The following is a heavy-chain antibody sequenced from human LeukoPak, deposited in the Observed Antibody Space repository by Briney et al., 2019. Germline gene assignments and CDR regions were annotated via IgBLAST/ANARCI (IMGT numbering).Heavy chain of an antibody. J-gene: IGHJ5*02. CDR3: ARLWFGNGRTFDP. V-gene: IGHV4-34*01. CDR1: GGSFSGYY. CDR2: VYNSGTT. Sequence: SETLSLTCAVYGGSFSGYYWSWIRQPPGKELEWLATVYNSGTTYYTPSLKSRATISVDTSKDQFSLKLDSVTAADTALYYCARLWFGNGRTFDPLGQGTLVTVSS. D-gene: IGHD3-10*01.